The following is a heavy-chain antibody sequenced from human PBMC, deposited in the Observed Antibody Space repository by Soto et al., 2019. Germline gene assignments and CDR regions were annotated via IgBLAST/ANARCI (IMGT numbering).Heavy chain of an antibody. J-gene: IGHJ6*02. CDR3: ARDYYYYVMDV. CDR1: GGSISSSSYY. Sequence: SETLSLTCTVSGGSISSSSYYWGWIRQPPGKGLEWIGSIYYSGSTYYNPSLKSRVTISVDTSKNQFSLKLSSVTAADTAVYYCARDYYYYVMDVWGQGTTVTVSS. CDR2: IYYSGST. V-gene: IGHV4-39*07.